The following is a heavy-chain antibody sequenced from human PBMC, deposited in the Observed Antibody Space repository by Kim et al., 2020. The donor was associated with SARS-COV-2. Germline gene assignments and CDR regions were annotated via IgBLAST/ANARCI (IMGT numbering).Heavy chain of an antibody. V-gene: IGHV3-23*01. J-gene: IGHJ4*02. CDR1: GFTFSSYA. CDR2: ISGSGGST. Sequence: GGSLRLSCAASGFTFSSYAMSWVRQAPGKGLEWVSAISGSGGSTYYADSVKGRFTISRDNSKNTLYLQMNSLRAEDTAVYYCAKDMSYFVLGHFDYWGQGTLVTVSP. D-gene: IGHD3-10*02. CDR3: AKDMSYFVLGHFDY.